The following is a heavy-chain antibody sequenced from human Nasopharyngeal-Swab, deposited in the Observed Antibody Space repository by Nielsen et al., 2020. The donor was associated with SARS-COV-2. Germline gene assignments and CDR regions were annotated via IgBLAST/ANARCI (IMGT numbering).Heavy chain of an antibody. CDR2: IKQDGSEK. CDR3: ARVTWIQLWLGYFDY. D-gene: IGHD5-18*01. CDR1: GFTFSRYW. Sequence: SCAASGFTFSRYWMSLVRQAPGKGLEWVANIKQDGSEKYYVDSVKGRFTISRDNAKNSLYLQMNSLRAEDTAVYYCARVTWIQLWLGYFDYWGQGTLVTVSS. J-gene: IGHJ4*02. V-gene: IGHV3-7*04.